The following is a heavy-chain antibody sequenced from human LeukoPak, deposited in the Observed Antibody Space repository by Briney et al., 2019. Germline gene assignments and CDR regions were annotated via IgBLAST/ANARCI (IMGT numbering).Heavy chain of an antibody. V-gene: IGHV3-23*01. J-gene: IGHJ4*02. CDR3: TKGGWLDY. CDR2: ISGRDDNI. CDR1: GFPFNTFD. Sequence: GGSLRLSCAASGFPFNTFDMSWVRQAPGKGLEWVSFISGRDDNIHYADSVKGRFTISRDNSKNTLYLQMNSLRAEDTALYYCTKGGWLDYWSQGTLVTVSS. D-gene: IGHD6-19*01.